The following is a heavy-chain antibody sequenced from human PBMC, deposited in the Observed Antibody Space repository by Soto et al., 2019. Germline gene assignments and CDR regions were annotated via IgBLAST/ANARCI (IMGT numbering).Heavy chain of an antibody. CDR2: ISYDGSNK. CDR3: AKVVLLWFGDSDAFDI. CDR1: GFTFSSYG. V-gene: IGHV3-30*18. D-gene: IGHD3-10*01. Sequence: PGGSLRLSCAASGFTFSSYGMHWVRQAPGKGLEWVAVISYDGSNKYYADSVKGRFTISRDNPKNTLYLQMNSLRAEDTAVYYCAKVVLLWFGDSDAFDIWGQGTMVTVSS. J-gene: IGHJ3*02.